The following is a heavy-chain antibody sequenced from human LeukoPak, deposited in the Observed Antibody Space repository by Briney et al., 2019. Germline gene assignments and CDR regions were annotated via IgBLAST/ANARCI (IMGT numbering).Heavy chain of an antibody. J-gene: IGHJ3*02. CDR1: GGSISSGGCY. CDR3: ARSGSQWLWAFDI. Sequence: PSQTLSLTCTVSGGSISSGGCYWSWIRQHTGKGLEGIGYIYYSGSTYYNPSLKSRVTISVDTSKNQFSLKLSSVTAADTAVYYCARSGSQWLWAFDIWGQRTMVTVSS. V-gene: IGHV4-31*03. CDR2: IYYSGST. D-gene: IGHD6-19*01.